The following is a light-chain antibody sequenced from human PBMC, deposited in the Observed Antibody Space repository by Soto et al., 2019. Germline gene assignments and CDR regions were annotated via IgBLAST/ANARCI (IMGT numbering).Light chain of an antibody. CDR3: SSYTSNIFYV. CDR2: EVS. CDR1: TSDVGGYNY. Sequence: QSVLTQPASVSGSPGQSITISCTGTTSDVGGYNYVSWYQQHPGKAPKLMIYEVSNRPSGVSNRFSGSKSGNTASLTISGLQAEDEADYYCSSYTSNIFYVFGTGTKLTVL. V-gene: IGLV2-14*01. J-gene: IGLJ1*01.